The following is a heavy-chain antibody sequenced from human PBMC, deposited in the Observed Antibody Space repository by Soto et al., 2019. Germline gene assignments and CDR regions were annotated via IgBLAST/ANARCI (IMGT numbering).Heavy chain of an antibody. D-gene: IGHD2-15*01. Sequence: WGSLRRSCSASGFTFSSYAMHWVRQAPGKGLEWVAVISYDGSNKYYSDSVKGRFTISRDNSKNTLYLQMNSLRAEQTAVSSCAQKGGGHYYYYGMDVWGQVTTVTVSS. J-gene: IGHJ6*02. CDR1: GFTFSSYA. CDR2: ISYDGSNK. CDR3: AQKGGGHYYYYGMDV. V-gene: IGHV3-30-3*01.